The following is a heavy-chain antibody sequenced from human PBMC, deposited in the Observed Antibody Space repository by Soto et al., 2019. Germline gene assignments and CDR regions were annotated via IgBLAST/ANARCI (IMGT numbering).Heavy chain of an antibody. D-gene: IGHD4-4*01. CDR3: TYSNHDPWDDY. V-gene: IGHV3-15*07. CDR1: GFTFTNAG. Sequence: GGSLRLSSTASGFTFTNAGMNWVRQAPGKGLEWVGRIKSKITGGTTDYAAPVRGRFSISRDDSENTLYLHMSSLKSEDTAVYYCTYSNHDPWDDYWGQGTLVTVSS. J-gene: IGHJ4*02. CDR2: IKSKITGGTT.